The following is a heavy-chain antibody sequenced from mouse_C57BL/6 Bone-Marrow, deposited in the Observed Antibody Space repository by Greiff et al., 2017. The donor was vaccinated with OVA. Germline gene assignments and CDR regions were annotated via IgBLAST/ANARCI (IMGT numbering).Heavy chain of an antibody. V-gene: IGHV1-74*01. CDR3: AISLTTSTIMGNY. D-gene: IGHD1-1*01. Sequence: QVQLQQPGAELVKPGASVKVSCKASGYTFTSYWMHWVKQRPGQGLEWIGRIHPSDSDTNYNQKFKGKATLTVDKSSSTAYMQLSSLTSEDTAVYYCAISLTTSTIMGNYWGQGTTLTVSS. CDR2: IHPSDSDT. CDR1: GYTFTSYW. J-gene: IGHJ2*01.